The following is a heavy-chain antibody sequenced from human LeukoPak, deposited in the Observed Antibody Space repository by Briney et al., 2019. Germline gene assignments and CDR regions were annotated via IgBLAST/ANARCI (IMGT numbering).Heavy chain of an antibody. CDR2: ISAYNGNT. CDR3: ARGDILTGYYISAEYYFDY. D-gene: IGHD3-9*01. CDR1: GGTFSSYA. V-gene: IGHV1-18*01. J-gene: IGHJ4*02. Sequence: ASVKVSCKASGGTFSSYAISWVRQAPGQGLEWMGWISAYNGNTNYAQKLQGRVTMTTDTSTSTAYMELRSLRSDDTAVYYCARGDILTGYYISAEYYFDYWGQGTLVTVSS.